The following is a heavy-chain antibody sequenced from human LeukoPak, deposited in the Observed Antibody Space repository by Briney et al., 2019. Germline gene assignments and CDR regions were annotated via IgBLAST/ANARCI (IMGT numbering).Heavy chain of an antibody. Sequence: AGGSLRLSCAASGFTFSSYEMSWIRQAPGKGLEWVSVIYSDDSSYYADSVKGRFTISRDNSKNTLYLQMRSLRAEDTAVYYCARESLGSVDPRGYSTTVSQDVWGKGTTVTISS. J-gene: IGHJ6*04. V-gene: IGHV3-53*01. D-gene: IGHD4-17*01. CDR1: GFTFSSYE. CDR2: IYSDDSS. CDR3: ARESLGSVDPRGYSTTVSQDV.